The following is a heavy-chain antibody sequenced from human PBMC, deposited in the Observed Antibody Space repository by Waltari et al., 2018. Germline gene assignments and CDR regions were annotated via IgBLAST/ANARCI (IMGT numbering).Heavy chain of an antibody. Sequence: EVQLVESGGGVVQPGGSLGLPLAASGFTFGDYGMHWVRQVPGKGLEWISRINIDGGYISYADSVKGRFTISRDNAKNTVSLQLNSLRDDDTGVYYCARKGGRGYPYGPFYYDYWGQGTLVTVSS. J-gene: IGHJ4*02. V-gene: IGHV3-74*01. CDR1: GFTFGDYG. CDR3: ARKGGRGYPYGPFYYDY. CDR2: INIDGGYI. D-gene: IGHD5-18*01.